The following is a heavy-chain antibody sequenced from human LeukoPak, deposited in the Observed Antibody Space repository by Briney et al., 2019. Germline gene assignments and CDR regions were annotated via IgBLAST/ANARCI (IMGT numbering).Heavy chain of an antibody. CDR3: ARVYIFGVVIPSDY. D-gene: IGHD3-3*01. Sequence: AGGSLRLSCAASGFTFSSYNMNWVRQAPGKGLEWVSYISSSSNTIYYADSVKGRFTISRDNAKNSLYLQMNSLRAEDTAVYYCARVYIFGVVIPSDYWGQGTLVTVSS. V-gene: IGHV3-48*04. CDR1: GFTFSSYN. J-gene: IGHJ4*02. CDR2: ISSSSNTI.